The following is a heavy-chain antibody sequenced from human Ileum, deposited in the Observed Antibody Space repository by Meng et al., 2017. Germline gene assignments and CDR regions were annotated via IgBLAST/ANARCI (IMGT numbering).Heavy chain of an antibody. V-gene: IGHV4-4*02. CDR1: CGSISSSNW. Sequence: LPVSAPCMVKPSGPLSLTCALACGSISSSNWWSWVRQPPGKGLEWIGEIYHSGSTNYNPSLKSRVTISVDQSKNQFSLKLSSVTAADTAVYYCARYILRWGYYFDYWGQGTLVTVSS. J-gene: IGHJ4*02. CDR2: IYHSGST. D-gene: IGHD4-23*01. CDR3: ARYILRWGYYFDY.